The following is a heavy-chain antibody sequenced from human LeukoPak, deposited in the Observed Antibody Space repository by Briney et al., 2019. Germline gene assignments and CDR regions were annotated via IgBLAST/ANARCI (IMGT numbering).Heavy chain of an antibody. CDR1: GGSISSGGYY. D-gene: IGHD6-13*01. V-gene: IGHV4-31*03. CDR2: IYYSGST. J-gene: IGHJ2*01. Sequence: SETLSLTCTVSGGSISSGGYYWSWIRQHPGKGLEWIGYIYYSGSTYYNPSLKSRVTISVDTSKNQFSLKLSSVTAADTAVYYCARGWGIAAAVRPTWYFDLWGRGTLVTVSS. CDR3: ARGWGIAAAVRPTWYFDL.